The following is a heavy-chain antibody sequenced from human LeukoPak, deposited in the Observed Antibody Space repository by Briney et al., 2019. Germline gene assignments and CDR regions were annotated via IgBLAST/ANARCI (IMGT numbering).Heavy chain of an antibody. D-gene: IGHD2-8*01. CDR1: GFTFSSYA. Sequence: PGGSLRLSCAASGFTFSSYAMSWVRQAPGKGLEWVSAISGSGGSTYYADSVKGRFTISRDNYKNTLYLQMNSLRAEDTAVYYCAPSLVLGYYYGMDVWGQGTTVTVSS. J-gene: IGHJ6*02. CDR3: APSLVLGYYYGMDV. CDR2: ISGSGGST. V-gene: IGHV3-23*01.